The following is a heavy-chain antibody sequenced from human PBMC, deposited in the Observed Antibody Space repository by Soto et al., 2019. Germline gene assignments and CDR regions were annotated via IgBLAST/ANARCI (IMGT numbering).Heavy chain of an antibody. CDR3: ARVWSWTRNRYGMDV. V-gene: IGHV1-46*01. D-gene: IGHD1-26*01. CDR2: INPSGGST. Sequence: VASVKVSCKASGYTFTSYYMHWVRQAPGQGLEWMGIINPSGGSTSYAQKFQGRVTMTRDTSTSTVYMELSSLRSEDTAVYYCARVWSWTRNRYGMDVWGQGTTVTVSS. J-gene: IGHJ6*02. CDR1: GYTFTSYY.